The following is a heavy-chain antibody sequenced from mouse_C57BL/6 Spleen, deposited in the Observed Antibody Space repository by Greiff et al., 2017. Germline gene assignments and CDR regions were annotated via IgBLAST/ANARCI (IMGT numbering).Heavy chain of an antibody. CDR3: ARDQDYGSLDY. V-gene: IGHV5-16*01. CDR2: INYDGSST. J-gene: IGHJ2*01. CDR1: GFTFSDYY. Sequence: EVKLMESEGGLVQPGSSMKLSCTASGFTFSDYYMAWVRQVPEKGLEWVANINYDGSSTYYLDSLKSRFIISRDNAKNILYLQMSSLKSEDTATYYCARDQDYGSLDYWGQGTTLTVAS. D-gene: IGHD1-1*01.